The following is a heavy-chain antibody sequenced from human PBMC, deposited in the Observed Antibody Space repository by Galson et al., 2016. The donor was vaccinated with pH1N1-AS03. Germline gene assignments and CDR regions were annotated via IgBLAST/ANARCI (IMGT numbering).Heavy chain of an antibody. Sequence: SLRLSCAASGFTFSNYWMHWVRQVPGRGLMWVSGIKSGGGDTRYAGSVKGRFIISRDDAKNTLYLQMNSLRAEDTALYYCARDPDPNNIGWYYFDNWGQGILVTVSS. CDR3: ARDPDPNNIGWYYFDN. CDR2: IKSGGGDT. CDR1: GFTFSNYW. V-gene: IGHV3-74*01. D-gene: IGHD6-19*01. J-gene: IGHJ4*02.